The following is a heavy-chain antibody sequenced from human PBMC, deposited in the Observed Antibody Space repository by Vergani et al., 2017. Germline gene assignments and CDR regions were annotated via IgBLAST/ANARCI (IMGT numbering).Heavy chain of an antibody. Sequence: QVQLQESGPRLVKPSETLSLTCTVSGGSVSSGSYYWSWIRQPAGKGLEWIGYIYYSGSTNYNPSLKSRVTISVDTSKNQFSLKLSSVTAADTAVYYCARDRRDGYNDYWGQGTLVTVSS. V-gene: IGHV4-61*10. D-gene: IGHD5-24*01. J-gene: IGHJ4*02. CDR1: GGSVSSGSYY. CDR2: IYYSGST. CDR3: ARDRRDGYNDY.